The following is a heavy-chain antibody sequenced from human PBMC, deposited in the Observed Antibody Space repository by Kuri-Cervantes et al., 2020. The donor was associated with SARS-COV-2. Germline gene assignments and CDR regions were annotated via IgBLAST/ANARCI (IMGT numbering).Heavy chain of an antibody. J-gene: IGHJ3*01. CDR2: VRPDGNSK. V-gene: IGHV3-7*03. CDR3: ARDDRAGHFDV. Sequence: LSHTCAASGFTFTDYWMSWVRQAPGKGLEWVGNVRPDGNSKGYVDAVKGRFTISRDNAKDSLYLQMDSLSAEDTAVYYCARDDRAGHFDVWGQGTMVTVSS. CDR1: GFTFTDYW. D-gene: IGHD3-10*01.